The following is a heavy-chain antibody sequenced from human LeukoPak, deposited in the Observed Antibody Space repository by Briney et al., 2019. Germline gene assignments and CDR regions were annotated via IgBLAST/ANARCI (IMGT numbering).Heavy chain of an antibody. CDR1: GFTFSSYS. CDR2: ISSSSSYI. J-gene: IGHJ4*02. V-gene: IGHV3-21*01. Sequence: PGGSLRLSCAASGFTFSSYSMNWVRQAPGKGLEWVSSISSSSSYIYYADSVKGRFTISRDNAKNSLYLQMNSLRAEDTAVYYCARVNIVATITYDYWGQGTLVTVSS. D-gene: IGHD5-12*01. CDR3: ARVNIVATITYDY.